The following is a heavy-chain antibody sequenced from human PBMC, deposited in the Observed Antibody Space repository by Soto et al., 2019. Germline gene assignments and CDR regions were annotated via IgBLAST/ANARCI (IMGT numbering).Heavy chain of an antibody. CDR3: VRVAYESGVGSL. Sequence: QLVESGVGLIQAEGSTRPSCLVSGFTVSRYDMAWVRQAPGKGLEWATIIQSGGATSYPDSAHGRFTISRDNSKNTVDLHMNSLRLEDRGCYSCVRVAYESGVGSLWSQGSMITLS. V-gene: IGHV3-53*01. CDR1: GFTVSRYD. D-gene: IGHD3-10*01. J-gene: IGHJ4*02. CDR2: IQSGGAT.